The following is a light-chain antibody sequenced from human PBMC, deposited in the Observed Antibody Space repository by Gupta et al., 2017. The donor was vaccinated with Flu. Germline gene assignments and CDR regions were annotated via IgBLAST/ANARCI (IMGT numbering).Light chain of an antibody. V-gene: IGKV1-33*01. J-gene: IGKJ5*01. CDR3: QQYENLPQVT. CDR1: QDISNY. CDR2: DAS. Sequence: IQMTQCRSPLSASVGDRFTITCQASQDISNYLNWYKQKPGKTPKLLIYDASNCETRVPSRFTGSAYGTYVTFTISIRQPKDIAADYFQQYENLPQVTFGQGTPLEIK.